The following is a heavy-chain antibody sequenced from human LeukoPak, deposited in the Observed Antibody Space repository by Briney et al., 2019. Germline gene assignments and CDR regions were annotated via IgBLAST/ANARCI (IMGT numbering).Heavy chain of an antibody. CDR1: GYTFTGYY. D-gene: IGHD2-2*01. V-gene: IGHV1-2*02. Sequence: ASVKVSCKASGYTFTGYYINWVRQAPGQGLEWMGWINPHSGGTNYAQKFQGGVTITRDTSITTAYMELRSLMSDDTAVYYCATGVGEYCSSTNGYASHYWGQGTLSTVSS. CDR2: INPHSGGT. CDR3: ATGVGEYCSSTNGYASHY. J-gene: IGHJ4*02.